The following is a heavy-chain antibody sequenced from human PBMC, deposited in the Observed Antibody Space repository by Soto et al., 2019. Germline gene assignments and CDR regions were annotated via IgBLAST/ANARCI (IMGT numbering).Heavy chain of an antibody. D-gene: IGHD2-8*01. CDR3: AKDGHSVKWYYYMDV. CDR2: ITASGEDT. V-gene: IGHV3-23*01. CDR1: GFTFSSHA. Sequence: EVQLLESGGGLVQPGGSLRLSCAASGFTFSSHAMTWVRQGPGKGLEWVSTITASGEDTFYADSVRGRFTISRDNSENTVFLQMSSLRAADTDAYYCAKDGHSVKWYYYMDVWGKGTTVTVSS. J-gene: IGHJ6*03.